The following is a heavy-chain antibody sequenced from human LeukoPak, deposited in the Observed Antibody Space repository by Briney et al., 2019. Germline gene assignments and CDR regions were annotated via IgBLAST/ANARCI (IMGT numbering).Heavy chain of an antibody. D-gene: IGHD3-3*01. CDR2: IYYSGST. CDR1: GGSISGYY. CDR3: ARGRLVNYDVADY. Sequence: SETLSLTCTVPGGSISGYYWNWIRQPPGKGLEWIGYIYYSGSTNYNPSLKSRVTISVDSSKNQFSLKLSSVTAADTAMYYCARGRLVNYDVADYWGQGTLVTVSS. J-gene: IGHJ4*02. V-gene: IGHV4-59*01.